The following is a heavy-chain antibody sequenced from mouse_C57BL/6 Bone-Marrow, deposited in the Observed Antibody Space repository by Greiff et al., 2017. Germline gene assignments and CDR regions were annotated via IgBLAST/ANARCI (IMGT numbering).Heavy chain of an antibody. D-gene: IGHD1-1*01. CDR3: ARTLRGYFDY. V-gene: IGHV2-2*01. Sequence: VQLQESGPGLVQPSQSLSITCTVSGFSLTSYGVHWVRQSPGKGLEWLGVLWSGGSTDYNAAFISRLSISKDNSKSQVFFKMNSLQPDDTAIYYWARTLRGYFDYWGQGTTLTVSS. CDR1: GFSLTSYG. J-gene: IGHJ2*01. CDR2: LWSGGST.